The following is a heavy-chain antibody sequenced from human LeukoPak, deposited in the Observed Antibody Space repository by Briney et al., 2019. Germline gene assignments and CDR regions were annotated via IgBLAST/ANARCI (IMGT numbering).Heavy chain of an antibody. D-gene: IGHD6-6*01. Sequence: GGSLRLSCAASGFTFSSYWMHWVRQAPGKGLVWVSRISTDGSSTNSADSVKGRFTISRDNAKNTLYLQMNSLRAEDTAVYYCVREYSSSSAPAFDICGQETMLTVSP. CDR2: ISTDGSST. CDR1: GFTFSSYW. J-gene: IGHJ3*02. CDR3: VREYSSSSAPAFDI. V-gene: IGHV3-74*01.